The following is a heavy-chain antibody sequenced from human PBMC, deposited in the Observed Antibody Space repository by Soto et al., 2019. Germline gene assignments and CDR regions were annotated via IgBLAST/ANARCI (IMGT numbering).Heavy chain of an antibody. CDR3: AREGGIVRGVAAPDY. CDR2: IIPILGIA. D-gene: IGHD3-10*01. Sequence: QVQLVQSGAEVKKPGSSVKVSCKASGGTFSSYTISWVRQAPGQGLEWMGRIIPILGIANYAQKFQGRVTITADKATSTAYMELSSLRSEDTAVYYCAREGGIVRGVAAPDYWGQGTLVTVSS. J-gene: IGHJ4*02. CDR1: GGTFSSYT. V-gene: IGHV1-69*08.